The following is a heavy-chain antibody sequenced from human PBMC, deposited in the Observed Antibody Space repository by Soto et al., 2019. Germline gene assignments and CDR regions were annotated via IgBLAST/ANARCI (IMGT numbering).Heavy chain of an antibody. V-gene: IGHV2-5*02. J-gene: IGHJ4*02. CDR2: IYWDDDK. CDR1: GFSLSTSGVG. Sequence: QITLKESGPTLVKPTQTLTLTCTLSGFSLSTSGVGVGWIRQPPGKALEWLALIYWDDDKRYSPFLKSRLTITNDPSKNQVVLTLTNMDPVDTATYYCALKGDGYRGFKYWGQGTLVTVSS. CDR3: ALKGDGYRGFKY. D-gene: IGHD5-12*01.